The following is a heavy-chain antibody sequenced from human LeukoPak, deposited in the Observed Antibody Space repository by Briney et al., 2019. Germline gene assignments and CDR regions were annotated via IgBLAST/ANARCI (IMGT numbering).Heavy chain of an antibody. Sequence: ASVKVSCKASGYTFTSYDINWVRQATGQGLEWMGWMNPNSGNTGYAQKFQGRVTMTRNTSISTAYMELSSLRSEDTAVYYCARGRIAVAGTGCYYGMDVWGQGTTVTVSS. V-gene: IGHV1-8*01. CDR1: GYTFTSYD. CDR2: MNPNSGNT. D-gene: IGHD6-19*01. CDR3: ARGRIAVAGTGCYYGMDV. J-gene: IGHJ6*02.